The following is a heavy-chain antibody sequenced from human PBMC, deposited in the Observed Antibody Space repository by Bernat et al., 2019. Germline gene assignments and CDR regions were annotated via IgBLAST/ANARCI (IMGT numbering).Heavy chain of an antibody. CDR1: GFTFSDNW. Sequence: EVELVESGGGLVQPGGSLRLSCAASGFTFSDNWMSWVRQAPGKGLEWVANIKQGGSDTYYVDSVKGQFTISRDDARNSLYLQMNSLRAEDTAVYYCARAVVVPNAGDYFDYWGQGTLVTVSS. V-gene: IGHV3-7*03. CDR3: ARAVVVPNAGDYFDY. D-gene: IGHD2-2*01. J-gene: IGHJ4*02. CDR2: IKQGGSDT.